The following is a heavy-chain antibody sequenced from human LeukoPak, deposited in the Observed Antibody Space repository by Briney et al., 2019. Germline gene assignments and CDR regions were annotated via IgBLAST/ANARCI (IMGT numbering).Heavy chain of an antibody. CDR1: GYTFTSYG. J-gene: IGHJ4*02. Sequence: VASVKVSCKASGYTFTSYGISWVRQAPGQGLEWMGWISAYNGNTNYAQKLQGRVTMTTDTSTSTAYMELRSLRSDDTAVYYCARGLHSDTAMVTWDYWGQGTLVTVSS. D-gene: IGHD5-18*01. CDR2: ISAYNGNT. V-gene: IGHV1-18*01. CDR3: ARGLHSDTAMVTWDY.